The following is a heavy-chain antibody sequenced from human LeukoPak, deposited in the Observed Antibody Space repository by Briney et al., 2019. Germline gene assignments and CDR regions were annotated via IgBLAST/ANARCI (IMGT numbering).Heavy chain of an antibody. CDR1: GYTFTSYG. CDR3: AARGGVTGTTQGDAFYI. CDR2: ISAYNGNT. J-gene: IGHJ3*02. V-gene: IGHV1-18*04. Sequence: GASVRVSCKASGYTFTSYGISWVRQAPGQGLEWMGWISAYNGNTNYAQKLQGRVTMTTDTSTRTAYMELRSLRSDDTAVYYCAARGGVTGTTQGDAFYIWGQGTTVTVSS. D-gene: IGHD1-20*01.